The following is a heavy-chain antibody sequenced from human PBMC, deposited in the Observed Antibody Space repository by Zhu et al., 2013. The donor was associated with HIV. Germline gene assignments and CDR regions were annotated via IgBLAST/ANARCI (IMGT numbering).Heavy chain of an antibody. CDR2: INPSGGST. J-gene: IGHJ5*02. V-gene: IGHV1-46*01. CDR3: ARESPSRGYYDSSGLNWFDP. D-gene: IGHD3-22*01. CDR1: GYTFTSYY. Sequence: QVQLVQSGAEVKKPGASVKVSCKASGYTFTSYYMHWVRQAPGQGLEWMGIINPSGGSTSYAQKFQGRVTMTRDTSTSTVYMELSSLRSEDTAVYYCARESPSRGYYDSSGLNWFDPWGQGTLVTVSS.